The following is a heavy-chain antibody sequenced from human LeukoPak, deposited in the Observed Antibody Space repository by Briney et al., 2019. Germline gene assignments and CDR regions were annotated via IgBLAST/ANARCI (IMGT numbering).Heavy chain of an antibody. CDR1: GGSISSGGYY. CDR2: IYYSGST. V-gene: IGHV4-31*03. CDR3: ARVGVGAAFVKTNDAFDI. D-gene: IGHD1-26*01. J-gene: IGHJ3*02. Sequence: PSETLSLTCTVSGGSISSGGYYWSWIRQHPGKGLEWIGYIYYSGSTYYNPSLKSRVTISVDTSKNQFSLKLSSVTAADTAVYYCARVGVGAAFVKTNDAFDIWGQGTMVTVSS.